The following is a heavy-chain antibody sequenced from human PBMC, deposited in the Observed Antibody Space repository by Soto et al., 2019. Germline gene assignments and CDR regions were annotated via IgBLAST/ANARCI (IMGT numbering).Heavy chain of an antibody. CDR2: IYYGGST. Sequence: PSETLSLTCTVSGGSISSYYWSWIRQPPGKGLEWIGYIYYGGSTNYNPSLKSRVTISVDTSKNQFSLKLSSVTAADTAVYYCARRRSDRSGYFDYWGQGTLVTVSS. J-gene: IGHJ4*02. CDR1: GGSISSYY. V-gene: IGHV4-59*01. CDR3: ARRRSDRSGYFDY. D-gene: IGHD2-21*02.